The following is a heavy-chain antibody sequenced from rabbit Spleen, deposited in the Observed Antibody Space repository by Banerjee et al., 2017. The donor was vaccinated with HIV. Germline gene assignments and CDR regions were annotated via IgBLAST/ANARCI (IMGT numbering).Heavy chain of an antibody. V-gene: IGHV1S45*01. Sequence: QEQLVESGGGLVQHGGSLKLTCTASGFSFSSSYDACWVRQPPGKGLEWIACIYAGSAGSTYAASWAKGSFTISKTSSTTVTLQMTSLTAADTATYFCARNYVNVFDPWGPGTLVTVS. CDR1: GFSFSSSYD. J-gene: IGHJ2*01. CDR3: ARNYVNVFDP. CDR2: IYAGSAGST. D-gene: IGHD1-1*01.